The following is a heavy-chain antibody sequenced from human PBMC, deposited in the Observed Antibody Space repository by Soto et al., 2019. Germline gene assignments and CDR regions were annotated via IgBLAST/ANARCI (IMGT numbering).Heavy chain of an antibody. CDR1: GFMFSAYA. V-gene: IGHV3-30*04. CDR2: ISYDGTNK. CDR3: ARDPSPYTSGWYGIDF. Sequence: GGSLRLSCAASGFMFSAYAMLWVRQAPGKGLEWVAAISYDGTNKYYADSIKGRFTISRDNSANTLFLQVNSLRREDTGMYYCARDPSPYTSGWYGIDFWGHGTLVTVSS. D-gene: IGHD6-19*01. J-gene: IGHJ4*01.